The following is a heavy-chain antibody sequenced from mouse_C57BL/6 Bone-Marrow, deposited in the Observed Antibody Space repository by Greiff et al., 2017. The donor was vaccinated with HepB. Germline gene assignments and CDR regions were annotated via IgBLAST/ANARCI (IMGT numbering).Heavy chain of an antibody. V-gene: IGHV1-64*01. J-gene: IGHJ2*01. D-gene: IGHD2-5*01. Sequence: VQLQQSGAELVKPGASVKLSCKASGYTFTSYWMHWVKQRPGQGLEWIGMIHPNSGSTNYNEKFKSKATLTVDKSSSTAYMQLSSLTSEDSAVYYCARGGPYYSNYVDYWGQGTTLTVSS. CDR3: ARGGPYYSNYVDY. CDR1: GYTFTSYW. CDR2: IHPNSGST.